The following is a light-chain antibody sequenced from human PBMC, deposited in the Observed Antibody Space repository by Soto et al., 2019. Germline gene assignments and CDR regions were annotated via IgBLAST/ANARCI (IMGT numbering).Light chain of an antibody. J-gene: IGKJ1*01. CDR3: QQYGSSPRT. CDR2: GAS. Sequence: EIVTTQSPATPSVSPGERATLSCRASQSVSSYLAWYQQKPGQAPRLLIYGASSRATGIPDRFSGSGSGTDFTLTISRLEPQDFAVYYCQQYGSSPRTFGQGTKVDIK. CDR1: QSVSSY. V-gene: IGKV3-20*01.